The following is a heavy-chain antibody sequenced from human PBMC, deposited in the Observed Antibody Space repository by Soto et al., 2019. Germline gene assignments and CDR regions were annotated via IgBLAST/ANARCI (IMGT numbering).Heavy chain of an antibody. Sequence: GGSLRLSCAASGFTFSSYAMSWVRQAPGKGLEWVSAISGSGGSTYYADSVKGRFTISRDNSKNTLYLQMNSLRAEDTAVYYCAKTALDYDILTGYYYFDYWGQGTLVTVSS. V-gene: IGHV3-23*01. CDR3: AKTALDYDILTGYYYFDY. CDR2: ISGSGGST. J-gene: IGHJ4*02. D-gene: IGHD3-9*01. CDR1: GFTFSSYA.